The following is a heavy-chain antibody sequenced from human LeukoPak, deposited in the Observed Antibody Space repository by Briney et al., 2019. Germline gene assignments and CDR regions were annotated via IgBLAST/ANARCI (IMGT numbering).Heavy chain of an antibody. D-gene: IGHD1-1*01. Sequence: GGSLRLSCAASGFSFSVYWMSWVRQAPGRGLEWVANIKPDGSEKNYADSMKRRFTISRDNAKNSLFLQMDSLTAEDTAVYYCVRNWNLDSWGQGTLVTVSS. CDR2: IKPDGSEK. V-gene: IGHV3-7*01. CDR3: VRNWNLDS. J-gene: IGHJ4*02. CDR1: GFSFSVYW.